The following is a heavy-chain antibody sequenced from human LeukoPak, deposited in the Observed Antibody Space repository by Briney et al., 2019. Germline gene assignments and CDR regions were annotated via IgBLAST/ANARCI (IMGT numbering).Heavy chain of an antibody. J-gene: IGHJ3*02. CDR1: GGSISSGDYY. D-gene: IGHD3-22*01. Sequence: RPSETLSLTCTVSGGSISSGDYYWSWIRQPPGKGLEWIGSIYYSGSTYYNPSLKSRVTISVDTSKNQFSLKLSSVTAADTAVYYCARVQYYYDSSGYYLGAFDIWGQGTMVTVSS. CDR2: IYYSGST. V-gene: IGHV4-39*07. CDR3: ARVQYYYDSSGYYLGAFDI.